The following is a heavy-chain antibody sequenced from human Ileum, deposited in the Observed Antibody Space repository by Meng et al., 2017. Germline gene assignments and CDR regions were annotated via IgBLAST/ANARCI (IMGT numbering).Heavy chain of an antibody. J-gene: IGHJ4*02. CDR1: GFTFRNYG. CDR2: IWYDGSKT. Sequence: GGSLRLSCAASGFTFRNYGMHWVRQAPGKGLEWVAVIWYDGSKTHYADSVKGRFSISRDNSKNTLYLQMNSLRAEDTAVYYCARYRSGSSDYWGPGTLVTVSS. CDR3: ARYRSGSSDY. V-gene: IGHV3-33*01. D-gene: IGHD3-10*01.